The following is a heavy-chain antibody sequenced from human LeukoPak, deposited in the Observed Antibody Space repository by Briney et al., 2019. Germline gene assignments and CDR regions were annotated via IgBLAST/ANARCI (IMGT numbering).Heavy chain of an antibody. CDR2: INSNGNAM. V-gene: IGHV3-48*03. CDR3: AREGGGQRDGFDI. Sequence: GGSLRLSCVTSGFIFSSYEMNWVRQAPGKGLEWVSYINSNGNAMYFADSVKGRFPLSRDNAKNSLYLQMKSLRAEDTAIYYCAREGGGQRDGFDIWGQGTLVTVSS. D-gene: IGHD3-16*01. CDR1: GFIFSSYE. J-gene: IGHJ3*02.